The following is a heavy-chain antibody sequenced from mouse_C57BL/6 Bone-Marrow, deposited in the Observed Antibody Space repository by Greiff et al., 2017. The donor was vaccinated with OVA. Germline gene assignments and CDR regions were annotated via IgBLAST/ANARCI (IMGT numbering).Heavy chain of an antibody. CDR1: GYSFTSSW. Sequence: VKLQQPGAELVKPGASVQMSCKASGYSFTSSWIIWVKQRPGRGLAWIGDIYPGSGSTNYNEKFKSKATLTVEPSSSTAYMQLSSLTSEGSAVYYCARKGGVEFPLDYWGQGPALTVSS. CDR2: IYPGSGST. CDR3: ARKGGVEFPLDY. V-gene: IGHV1-55*01. J-gene: IGHJ2*01.